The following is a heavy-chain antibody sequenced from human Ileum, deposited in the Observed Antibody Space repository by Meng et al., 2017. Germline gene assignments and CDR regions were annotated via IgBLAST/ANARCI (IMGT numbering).Heavy chain of an antibody. D-gene: IGHD2-8*01. V-gene: IGHV4-30-4*01. CDR3: ARAPKYCTNAVCSRPLDS. CDR1: GGSISSGDYY. J-gene: IGHJ4*02. Sequence: QVQLQESGPRLVKPSQTLSLTCTVSGGSISSGDYYWSWVRQSPGKGPEWIGYIYSNGNTYSNPSLRGRLMISIDTSKNQFSLKLSSVTAADTAVYYCARAPKYCTNAVCSRPLDSWGQGTLVTVPQ. CDR2: IYSNGNT.